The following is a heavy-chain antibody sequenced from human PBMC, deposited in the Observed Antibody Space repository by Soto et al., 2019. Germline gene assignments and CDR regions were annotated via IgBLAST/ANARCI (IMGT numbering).Heavy chain of an antibody. J-gene: IGHJ5*02. CDR3: ARGPRYCSSSTCFAGVNWFDP. CDR1: GYIFTSFG. V-gene: IGHV1-18*04. D-gene: IGHD2-2*01. CDR2: ISGFNGNT. Sequence: ASVKVSCKASGYIFTSFGISWVRQAPGQGLEWMGWISGFNGNTKYAQKVQGRVTMTTDTSANTAYMELRSLTSDDTAVYYCARGPRYCSSSTCFAGVNWFDPWGQGNPVT.